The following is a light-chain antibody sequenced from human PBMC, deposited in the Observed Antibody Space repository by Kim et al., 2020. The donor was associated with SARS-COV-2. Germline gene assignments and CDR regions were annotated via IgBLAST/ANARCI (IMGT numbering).Light chain of an antibody. CDR2: QDS. V-gene: IGLV3-1*01. Sequence: SSELTQPPSVSVSPGQTANITCSGDKLGDKYACWYQQKPGQSPVLVIYQDSKRPSGIPERFSGSNSGNTATLTISGTQAMDEADYYCQAWDSSAVV. CDR1: KLGDKY. J-gene: IGLJ2*01. CDR3: QAWDSSAVV.